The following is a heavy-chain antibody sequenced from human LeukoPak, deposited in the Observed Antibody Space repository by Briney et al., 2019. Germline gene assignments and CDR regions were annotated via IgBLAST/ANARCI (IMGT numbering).Heavy chain of an antibody. V-gene: IGHV1-24*01. J-gene: IGHJ4*02. Sequence: ASVRVSCKVSGYTLTELSMHWVRQAPGKWLEWMGGFDPEDGETIYAQKFQGRVTMTEDTSTDTAYMELSSLRSEDTAVYYCATGHYWIGDTFDYWGQGTLVTVSS. CDR3: ATGHYWIGDTFDY. D-gene: IGHD3-10*01. CDR1: GYTLTELS. CDR2: FDPEDGET.